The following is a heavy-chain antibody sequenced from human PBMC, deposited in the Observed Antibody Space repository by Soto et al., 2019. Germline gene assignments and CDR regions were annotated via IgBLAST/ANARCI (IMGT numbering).Heavy chain of an antibody. CDR1: GFTFDDYA. J-gene: IGHJ6*03. V-gene: IGHV3-9*01. Sequence: GGSLRLSCAASGFTFDDYAMHWVRQAPGKGLEWVSGISWNSGSIGYADSVKGRFTISRDNAKNSLYLQMNSLRAEDTALYYCAKDAPIREVGDYMDVWGKGTTVTVSS. D-gene: IGHD1-20*01. CDR3: AKDAPIREVGDYMDV. CDR2: ISWNSGSI.